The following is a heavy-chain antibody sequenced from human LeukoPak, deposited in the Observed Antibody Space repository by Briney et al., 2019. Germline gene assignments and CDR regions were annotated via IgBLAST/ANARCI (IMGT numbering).Heavy chain of an antibody. Sequence: QPGGSLRLSCAASGLTFKNSAMSWVRQAPGRGLEWVSTISGSRDNSYYADSVKGRFTISRDFSQNTLYLEMNSLTADDTALYYCAKDLWFGGSAFDSWGQGTLVTVSS. CDR1: GLTFKNSA. CDR2: ISGSRDNS. D-gene: IGHD3-10*01. V-gene: IGHV3-23*01. J-gene: IGHJ4*01. CDR3: AKDLWFGGSAFDS.